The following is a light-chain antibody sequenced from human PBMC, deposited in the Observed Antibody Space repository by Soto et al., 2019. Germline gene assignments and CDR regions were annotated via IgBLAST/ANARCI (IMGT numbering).Light chain of an antibody. CDR1: QAVSTSY. CDR3: QQYGTFPFS. Sequence: EIVLTQSPGTLSLSLGERATLSCRANQAVSTSYLAWYQQKPGQAPRLLIYHASDRAAGIPDRFSGSGSGTYFTLTISRLEPEDFAVFYCQQYGTFPFSFGQGTKLQIK. J-gene: IGKJ2*01. V-gene: IGKV3-20*01. CDR2: HAS.